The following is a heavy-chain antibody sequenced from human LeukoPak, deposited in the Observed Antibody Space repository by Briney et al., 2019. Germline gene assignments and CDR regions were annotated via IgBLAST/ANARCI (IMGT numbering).Heavy chain of an antibody. J-gene: IGHJ4*02. Sequence: PGGSLRLSCAASGFTFSSYAMTWVRQAPGKGLEWVSTFTYSGVNTYHADSVRGRFTISRDNSKNTLYLQLNSLRAEDTALYYCAKGPHSSGWHYFDYWGQGTLVTVSS. CDR1: GFTFSSYA. CDR3: AKGPHSSGWHYFDY. D-gene: IGHD6-19*01. CDR2: FTYSGVNT. V-gene: IGHV3-23*01.